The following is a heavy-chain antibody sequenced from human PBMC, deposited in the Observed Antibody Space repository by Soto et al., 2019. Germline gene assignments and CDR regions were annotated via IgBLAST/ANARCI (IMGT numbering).Heavy chain of an antibody. D-gene: IGHD3-9*01. J-gene: IGHJ4*02. CDR2: IYYSGST. V-gene: IGHV4-59*01. CDR3: ARVLSYDILTGYYTPFDY. Sequence: PSETLSLTXTVSGGSISSYYWSWIRQPPGKGLEWIGYIYYSGSTNYNPSLKSRVTISVDTSKNQFSLKLSSVTAADTAVYYCARVLSYDILTGYYTPFDYWGQGTLVTVSS. CDR1: GGSISSYY.